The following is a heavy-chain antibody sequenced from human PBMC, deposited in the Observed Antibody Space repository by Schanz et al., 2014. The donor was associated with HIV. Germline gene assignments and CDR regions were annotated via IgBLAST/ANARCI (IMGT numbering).Heavy chain of an antibody. Sequence: QVQLVESGGGVVQPGRSLRLSCAASGFTFSSFAMHWVRQAPGKGLEWVAVISYDGSNKYYADSVTGRFTISRDNSKNTLFLQMNSLRAEDTAMYYCAKDQGDVTGTPFDYWGQGTLVTVSS. CDR2: ISYDGSNK. D-gene: IGHD1-20*01. CDR1: GFTFSSFA. CDR3: AKDQGDVTGTPFDY. J-gene: IGHJ4*02. V-gene: IGHV3-30-3*01.